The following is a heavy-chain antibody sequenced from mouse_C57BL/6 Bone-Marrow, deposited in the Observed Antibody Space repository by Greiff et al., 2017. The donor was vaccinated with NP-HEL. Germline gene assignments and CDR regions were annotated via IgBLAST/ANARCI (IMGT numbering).Heavy chain of an antibody. D-gene: IGHD6-5*01. Sequence: QFHLPPPGAVLVPPGASVPMSCKSSVFTFTISWLTLVKPMPAPGLAWIGDIYPGCGCTNYNQQFQCNATLTVDTSSSTAYMQLSSLTSEDSAVYYCAREGLFTPYDWFAYWGQGTLVTVSA. V-gene: IGHV1-55*01. CDR2: IYPGCGCT. CDR1: VFTFTISW. CDR3: AREGLFTPYDWFAY. J-gene: IGHJ3*01.